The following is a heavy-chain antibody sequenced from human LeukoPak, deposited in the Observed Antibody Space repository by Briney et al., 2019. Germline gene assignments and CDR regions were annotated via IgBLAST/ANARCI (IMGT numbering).Heavy chain of an antibody. CDR3: ATSSSKYFQH. D-gene: IGHD6-6*01. CDR1: GFTFSSYW. J-gene: IGHJ1*01. CDR2: IRLDGSDK. V-gene: IGHV3-7*05. Sequence: GGSLRLSCAASGFTFSSYWMSWVRQAPGKGLEWVANIRLDGSDKYYVDSVKGRFTISRDNAKNSLYLQMDSLRAEDTAVYYCATSSSKYFQHWGQGTLVTVSS.